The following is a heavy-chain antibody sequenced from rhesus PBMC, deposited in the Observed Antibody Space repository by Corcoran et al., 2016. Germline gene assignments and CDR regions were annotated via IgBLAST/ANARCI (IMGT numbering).Heavy chain of an antibody. CDR3: SREYSSGWSPYFDY. CDR1: GYSLTTSGMG. CDR2: IYWVDDK. J-gene: IGHJ4*01. D-gene: IGHD6S26*01. Sequence: QVTLKESGPALVKPTQTLTLTCTFSGYSLTTSGMGVGWIRQPPGKDMEWLARIYWVDDKRYRTSRKSRRTTTTGTSTNQVVCTMTNMEPVDTATYYFSREYSSGWSPYFDYWGQGVLVTVSS. V-gene: IGHV2-174*01.